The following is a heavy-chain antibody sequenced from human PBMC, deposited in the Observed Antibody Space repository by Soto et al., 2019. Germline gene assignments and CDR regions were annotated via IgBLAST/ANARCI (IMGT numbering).Heavy chain of an antibody. CDR2: INTYNGNS. CDR1: GYTLTNYA. Sequence: QVQLVQSAAEVKKPGASVKVSCKASGYTLTNYAISWVRQAPGQGPEWMGWINTYNGNSNYAQKFQGRVTMTTDTSTNRGYREVRSLTSDGTAVYYCARDCGGGSCCCIYWGQGTLVTVSS. CDR3: ARDCGGGSCCCIY. J-gene: IGHJ4*02. V-gene: IGHV1-18*01. D-gene: IGHD2-15*01.